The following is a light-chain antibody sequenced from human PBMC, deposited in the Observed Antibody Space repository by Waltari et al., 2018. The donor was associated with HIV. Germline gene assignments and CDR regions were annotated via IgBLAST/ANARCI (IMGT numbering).Light chain of an antibody. J-gene: IGLJ2*01. CDR1: ANDISRFNY. CDR3: SSYSSGRTLRI. V-gene: IGLV2-14*03. Sequence: QSALTQPASVSGSPGQSITISCTGSANDISRFNYVSWYLQHPGKAPKLIIYGVTNRPSGVSNRFSGSKSGNTAALTISGLQAEDEAYYYCSSYSSGRTLRIFGGGTKLTVL. CDR2: GVT.